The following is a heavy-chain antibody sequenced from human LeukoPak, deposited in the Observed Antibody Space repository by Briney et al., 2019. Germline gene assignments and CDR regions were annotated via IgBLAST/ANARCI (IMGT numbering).Heavy chain of an antibody. CDR2: INPDGRDT. Sequence: GGSLRLSCVVSGFTFNRCWMNWVRQAPGKGLEWVAHINPDGRDTYYVDSVKGRFTISRDDSKSTLYLQMNSLRVEDTALYYCARDSCSNPSCFDYWGQGTLVTVSS. CDR3: ARDSCSNPSCFDY. CDR1: GFTFNRCW. D-gene: IGHD2-2*01. J-gene: IGHJ4*02. V-gene: IGHV3-7*01.